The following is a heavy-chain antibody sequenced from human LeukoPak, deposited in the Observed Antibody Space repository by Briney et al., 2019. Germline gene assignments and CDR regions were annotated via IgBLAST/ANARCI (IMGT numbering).Heavy chain of an antibody. Sequence: ASVKVSCKASGYTLTSYDINWVRQATGQGLEWMGWINPNSGGTNYAQKFQGRVTMTRDTSISTAYMELSRLRAEDTALYYCAKDRTYDSSGHFDYWGQGTLVTVSS. V-gene: IGHV1-2*02. J-gene: IGHJ4*02. CDR3: AKDRTYDSSGHFDY. D-gene: IGHD3-22*01. CDR1: GYTLTSYD. CDR2: INPNSGGT.